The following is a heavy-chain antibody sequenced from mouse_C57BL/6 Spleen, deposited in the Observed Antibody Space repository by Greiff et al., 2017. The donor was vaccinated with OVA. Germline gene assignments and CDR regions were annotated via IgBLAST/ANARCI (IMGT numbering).Heavy chain of an antibody. J-gene: IGHJ2*01. D-gene: IGHD3-3*01. V-gene: IGHV1-82*01. CDR1: GYAFSSSW. Sequence: QVQLQQSGPELVKPGASVKISCKASGYAFSSSWMNRVKQRPGKGLEWIGRIYPGDGDTNYNGKFKGKATLTADKSSSTAYMQLSSLTSEDSAVYFCARGGDEHFDYWGQGTTLTVSS. CDR3: ARGGDEHFDY. CDR2: IYPGDGDT.